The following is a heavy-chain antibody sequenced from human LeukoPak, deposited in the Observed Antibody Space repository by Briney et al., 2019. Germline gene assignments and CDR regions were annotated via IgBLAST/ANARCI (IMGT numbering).Heavy chain of an antibody. CDR2: ISGNGGST. CDR3: AKFPQSVVGTTQFDF. V-gene: IGHV3-23*01. CDR1: GYTFSSYA. D-gene: IGHD2-15*01. Sequence: GGSLRLSCAASGYTFSSYAISWVRQAPGKGLEWVSAISGNGGSTYYADSVKGRFTISRDNSKNTLYLQMNSLRAEDTAIYFCAKFPQSVVGTTQFDFWGQGTLVTVSS. J-gene: IGHJ4*02.